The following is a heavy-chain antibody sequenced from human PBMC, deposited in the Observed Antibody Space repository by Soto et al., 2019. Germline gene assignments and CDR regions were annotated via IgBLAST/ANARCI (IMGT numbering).Heavy chain of an antibody. CDR2: IHYSGST. CDR1: GGSIISHY. V-gene: IGHV4-59*11. Sequence: QVQLQESGPGLVKPSETLSLTCSVSGGSIISHYWSWIRQPPGKGLEWIGYIHYSGSTDYNPSLKSRLTITLDTSKNQFSLTLTSVTAADTAVYYCARGGWSLDYWGQGTLVTVSS. D-gene: IGHD2-15*01. CDR3: ARGGWSLDY. J-gene: IGHJ4*02.